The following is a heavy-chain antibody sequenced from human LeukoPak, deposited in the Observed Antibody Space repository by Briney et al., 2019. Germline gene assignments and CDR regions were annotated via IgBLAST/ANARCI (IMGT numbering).Heavy chain of an antibody. CDR3: ARGPSDYDFWSGYSIYYMDV. V-gene: IGHV4-34*01. CDR2: INHSGST. Sequence: PSETLSLTCAVYGGSFSGYYWSWIRQPPGKGLEWIGEINHSGSTNYNPSLKSRVTISVDTSKNQFSLKLSSVTAADTAVYYCARGPSDYDFWSGYSIYYMDVWGKGTTVTVSS. D-gene: IGHD3-3*01. CDR1: GGSFSGYY. J-gene: IGHJ6*03.